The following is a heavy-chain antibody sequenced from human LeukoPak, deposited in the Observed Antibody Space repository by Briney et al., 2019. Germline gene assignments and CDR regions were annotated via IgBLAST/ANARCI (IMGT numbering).Heavy chain of an antibody. Sequence: GGSLRLSCAASGFTFNDAWMRRVRQAPGKGLEWVGRMKSKIDGGTRDYASSVKGRFVISRDDSKNTLYLQMNSLTTDDTAVYYCTNTGRYLPDYWGQGTLVTASS. CDR1: GFTFNDAW. V-gene: IGHV3-15*01. J-gene: IGHJ4*02. D-gene: IGHD3-10*01. CDR2: MKSKIDGGTR. CDR3: TNTGRYLPDY.